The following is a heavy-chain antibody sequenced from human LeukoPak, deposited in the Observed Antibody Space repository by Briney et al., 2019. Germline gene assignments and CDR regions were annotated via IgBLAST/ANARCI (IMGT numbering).Heavy chain of an antibody. J-gene: IGHJ6*02. Sequence: ASVKVSCKASGCTFTSYAMHWVRQAPGQRLEWMGWINAGNGNTKYSQKFQGRVTITRDTSASTAYMELSSLRSEDTAVYYCARDHQLRYCSGGSCSNAYYYYYGMDVWGQGTTVTVSS. CDR3: ARDHQLRYCSGGSCSNAYYYYYGMDV. D-gene: IGHD2-15*01. V-gene: IGHV1-3*01. CDR1: GCTFTSYA. CDR2: INAGNGNT.